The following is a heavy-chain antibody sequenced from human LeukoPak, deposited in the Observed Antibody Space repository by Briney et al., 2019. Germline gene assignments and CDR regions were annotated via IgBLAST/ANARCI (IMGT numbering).Heavy chain of an antibody. CDR1: GGTFSSYA. V-gene: IGHV1-8*02. CDR3: ARVRGYYGSGSWYYFDY. Sequence: ASVKVSCKASGGTFSSYAISWVRQAPGQGLEWMGWMNPNSGNTGYAQKFQGRVTMTRNTSISTAYMELSSLRSEDTAVYYCARVRGYYGSGSWYYFDYWGQGTLVTVSS. CDR2: MNPNSGNT. J-gene: IGHJ4*02. D-gene: IGHD3-10*01.